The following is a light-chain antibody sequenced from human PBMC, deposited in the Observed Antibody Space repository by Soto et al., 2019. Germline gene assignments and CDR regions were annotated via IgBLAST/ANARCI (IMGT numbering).Light chain of an antibody. CDR1: QSVRTTY. V-gene: IGKV3-20*01. CDR3: QLYGISPPFT. J-gene: IGKJ4*01. CDR2: GAS. Sequence: VLTQSPGPLSLSPGERASLSCRASQSVRTTYLTWYQHKHGQAPRLLIYGASTRATGVPDRFSGSGSGTDFTLTISRLEPEDFAVYYCQLYGISPPFTFGGGTKVELK.